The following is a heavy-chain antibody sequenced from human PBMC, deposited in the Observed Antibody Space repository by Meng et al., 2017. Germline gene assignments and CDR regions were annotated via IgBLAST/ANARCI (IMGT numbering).Heavy chain of an antibody. J-gene: IGHJ4*02. D-gene: IGHD3-22*01. V-gene: IGHV3-30-3*01. Sequence: QVQLVESGGGVVQPGRSLRLSCAASGFTFSSYAMHWVRQAPGKGLEWVAVISYDGSNKYYADSVKGRFTISRDNSKNTLYLQMNSLRAEDTAVYYCARDINYYDSSGPFDYWGQGTLVRLL. CDR1: GFTFSSYA. CDR3: ARDINYYDSSGPFDY. CDR2: ISYDGSNK.